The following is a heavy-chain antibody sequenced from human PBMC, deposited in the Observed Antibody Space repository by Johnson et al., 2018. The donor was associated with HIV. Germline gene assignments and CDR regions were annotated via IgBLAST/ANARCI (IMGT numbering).Heavy chain of an antibody. D-gene: IGHD1-1*01. CDR2: IYSGGST. V-gene: IGHV3-66*02. CDR1: GFTVRSNY. Sequence: VQLVESGGGLVQPGVSLRLSCAASGFTVRSNYMSWVRQAPWKGLEWVSVIYSGGSTYYAHSVKGRFSISRDNSKNTLYFQMNSLRAEDTAVYYCARGTEGDGAFDIWGQGTMVTVSS. CDR3: ARGTEGDGAFDI. J-gene: IGHJ3*02.